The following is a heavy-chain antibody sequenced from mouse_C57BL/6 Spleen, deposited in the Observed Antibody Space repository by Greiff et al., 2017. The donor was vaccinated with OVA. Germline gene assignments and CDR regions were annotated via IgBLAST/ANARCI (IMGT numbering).Heavy chain of an antibody. CDR1: GYPFTSYW. Sequence: QVQLQQPGAELVKPGASVKLSCTASGYPFTSYWMPWVKQRPGQGLEWIGDINPSNGGTNYNEKFKSKATLTVSKSSSTAYMQLSSLTSEDAAVYYCAMGGIDGYDAYWGQGTLVTVSA. V-gene: IGHV1-53*01. CDR2: INPSNGGT. CDR3: AMGGIDGYDAY. J-gene: IGHJ3*01. D-gene: IGHD2-2*01.